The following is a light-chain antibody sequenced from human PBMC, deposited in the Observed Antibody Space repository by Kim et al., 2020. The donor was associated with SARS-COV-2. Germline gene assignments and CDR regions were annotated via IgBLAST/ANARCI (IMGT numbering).Light chain of an antibody. CDR2: YDS. CDR3: QVWDSSSDHLV. Sequence: SYELTQPPSVSVAPGKTARITCGGTSIGSKSVHWYQQKPGQAPVLVISYDSVRPSGIPERFSGSNSGNTATVTISRVEAGDEADYYCQVWDSSSDHLVFGGGTQLTVL. J-gene: IGLJ2*01. V-gene: IGLV3-21*04. CDR1: SIGSKS.